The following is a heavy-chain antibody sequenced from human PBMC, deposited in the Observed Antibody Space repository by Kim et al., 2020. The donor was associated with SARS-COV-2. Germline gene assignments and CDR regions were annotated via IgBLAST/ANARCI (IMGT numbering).Heavy chain of an antibody. V-gene: IGHV4-34*01. D-gene: IGHD2-21*02. J-gene: IGHJ5*02. CDR3: ARGTNIVVETAFDP. Sequence: NPSQKSRVTISVDTSKSKIYLELSSVTTADTAVYYCARGTNIVVETAFDPWGQGTLVTVSS.